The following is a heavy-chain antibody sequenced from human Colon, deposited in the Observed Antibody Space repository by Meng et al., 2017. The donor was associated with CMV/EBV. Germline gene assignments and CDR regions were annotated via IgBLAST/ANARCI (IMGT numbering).Heavy chain of an antibody. CDR2: IRSSGTDT. CDR1: GVPLRGHW. D-gene: IGHD2-15*01. CDR3: AAGRGGTYPDQ. V-gene: IGHV3-74*03. Sequence: GGSLRLSCVDSGVPLRGHWMHWVRQGPGKGLVWVSRIRSSGTDTSYADSVKGRFTVSRDLTKNTLYLQMNAPTAEDTALYYCAAGRGGTYPDQWGQGTLVTVSS. J-gene: IGHJ5*02.